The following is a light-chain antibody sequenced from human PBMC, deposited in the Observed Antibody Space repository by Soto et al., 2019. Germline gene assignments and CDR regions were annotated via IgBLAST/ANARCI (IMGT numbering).Light chain of an antibody. CDR1: RRDVGGYNY. CDR3: KSYAGSNTYV. Sequence: QSVLTQPASVSGSPGQSITISCTGTRRDVGGYNYVSWYQQYPGKSPKLLIYEVTHRPSGVPDRFSGSKSGNTASLTVSGLQAADEADYFCKSYAGSNTYVFGSGTKVTVL. V-gene: IGLV2-8*01. CDR2: EVT. J-gene: IGLJ1*01.